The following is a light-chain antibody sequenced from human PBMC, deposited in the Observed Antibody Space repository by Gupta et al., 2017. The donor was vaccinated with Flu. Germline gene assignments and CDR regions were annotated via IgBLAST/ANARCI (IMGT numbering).Light chain of an antibody. J-gene: IGKJ1*01. CDR2: MAS. Sequence: DIQMTQSPSTLSAYIGDRVTITCRASQSINSWLAWYQQKPGKARKLLIYMASNLESGVPSRFSGSESGTEFTLTISSLQPDDFATYYCQQDQSYSWTFGQGTKVEIK. V-gene: IGKV1-5*03. CDR3: QQDQSYSWT. CDR1: QSINSW.